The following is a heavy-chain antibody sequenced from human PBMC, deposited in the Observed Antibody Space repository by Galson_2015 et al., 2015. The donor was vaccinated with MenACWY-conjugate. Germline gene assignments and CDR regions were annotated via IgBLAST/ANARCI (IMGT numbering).Heavy chain of an antibody. Sequence: SLRLSCAASGFTFNNYWMHWVRQPPGKGLEWISYFKADGSFSNYADSVKGRFTISTDNAKNMVYLQMDGLGDEDTAVYFCARDNNWSFVSWGQGTLVTVSS. J-gene: IGHJ4*02. V-gene: IGHV3-74*01. CDR2: FKADGSFS. CDR1: GFTFNNYW. D-gene: IGHD1-1*01. CDR3: ARDNNWSFVS.